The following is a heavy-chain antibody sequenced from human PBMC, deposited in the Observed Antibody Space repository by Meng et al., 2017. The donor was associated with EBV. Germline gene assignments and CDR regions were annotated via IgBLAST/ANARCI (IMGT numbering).Heavy chain of an antibody. V-gene: IGHV4-34*01. J-gene: IGHJ4*02. D-gene: IGHD3-3*01. CDR1: GECFSGEC. Sequence: GQSKRADVLSPHGGRSGECFSGECGDCVRQTPRKGLEWIGEVQHAARTNFNPYLKRRVSSSMATSKNKVSLKMNSVTFAETAVYYFAECTGTFDYWGRGTLVTVS. CDR3: AECTGTFDY. CDR2: VQHAART.